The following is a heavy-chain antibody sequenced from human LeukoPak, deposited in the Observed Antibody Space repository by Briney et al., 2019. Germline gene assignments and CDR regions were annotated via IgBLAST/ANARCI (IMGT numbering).Heavy chain of an antibody. V-gene: IGHV3-9*01. CDR2: ISWNSGSI. Sequence: GRSLRLSCAASGFTFDDYAMHWVRQAPGKGLEWVSGISWNSGSIGYADSVKGRFTISRDNAKNSLYLQMNSLRAEDTALYYCAKDRYCSGWYPGYGMDVWGQGTTVTVSS. J-gene: IGHJ6*02. D-gene: IGHD6-19*01. CDR3: AKDRYCSGWYPGYGMDV. CDR1: GFTFDDYA.